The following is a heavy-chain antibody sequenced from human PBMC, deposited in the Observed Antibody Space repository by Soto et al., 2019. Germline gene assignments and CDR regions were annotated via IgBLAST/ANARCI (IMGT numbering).Heavy chain of an antibody. D-gene: IGHD2-15*01. V-gene: IGHV3-11*06. J-gene: IGHJ5*02. CDR3: VRGGGGGLFDP. CDR1: GFTFGDSY. Sequence: TAGSLTLSCAVSGFTFGDSYMSWIRQAPGKGLEWLSYISPGSRYPAYADSVKGRFTISRDNAKRSLYLQMMSLTAEDTAIYYCVRGGGGGLFDPWGQGTMVTVSS. CDR2: ISPGSRYP.